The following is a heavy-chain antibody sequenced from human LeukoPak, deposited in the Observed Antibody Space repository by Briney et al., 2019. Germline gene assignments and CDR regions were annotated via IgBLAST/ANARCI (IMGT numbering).Heavy chain of an antibody. CDR1: GFSFTTYW. V-gene: IGHV5-51*01. CDR2: IYPGDSDT. J-gene: IGHJ4*02. D-gene: IGHD5-18*01. CDR3: ARRTQLWYVEDY. Sequence: GGSLKISCKGSGFSFTTYWIGWVRQMPGGGLEWMGIIYPGDSDTRYIPSFQGQVTISADKSISTAYLQWSSLKASDTAMYYCARRTQLWYVEDYWGQGTLVTVSS.